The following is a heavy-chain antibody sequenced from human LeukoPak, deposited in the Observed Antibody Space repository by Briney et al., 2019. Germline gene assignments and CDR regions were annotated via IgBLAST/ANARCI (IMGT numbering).Heavy chain of an antibody. D-gene: IGHD1-1*01. CDR3: AIDMTTRGAFDI. CDR2: IGGTGRT. Sequence: GGSLRLSCAASGFAFSSYVINWVRQAPGKGLEWVSAIGGTGRTYYADPVKGRFTISRDNSKNTVFLQMNSLRAEDTAIFYCAIDMTTRGAFDIWGQGTMVTVSS. J-gene: IGHJ3*02. CDR1: GFAFSSYV. V-gene: IGHV3-23*01.